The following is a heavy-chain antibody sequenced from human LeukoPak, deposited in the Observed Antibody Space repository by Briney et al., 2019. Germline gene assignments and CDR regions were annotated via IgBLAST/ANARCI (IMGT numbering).Heavy chain of an antibody. D-gene: IGHD6-13*01. CDR2: IYHSGST. J-gene: IGHJ5*02. CDR1: GGSISSGGYY. CDR3: ARGSSSSWYNWFDP. V-gene: IGHV4-30-2*01. Sequence: PSETLSLTCTVSGGSISSGGYYWSWIRQPPGKGLEWIGYIYHSGSTYYNPSLKSRVIISVDRSKNQFSLKLSSVTAADTAVYYCARGSSSSWYNWFDPWGQGTLVTVSS.